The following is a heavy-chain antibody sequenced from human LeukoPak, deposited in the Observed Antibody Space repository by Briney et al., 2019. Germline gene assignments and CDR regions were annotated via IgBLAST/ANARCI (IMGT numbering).Heavy chain of an antibody. CDR1: GGSISSGDYY. CDR2: IYYSGTT. J-gene: IGHJ6*02. CDR3: ARATSDSLGYYYYGMDV. V-gene: IGHV4-61*08. D-gene: IGHD2-15*01. Sequence: SETLSLTCTVSGGSISSGDYYWSWIRQPPGKGLEWIGYIYYSGTTNSNPSLKSRVTISVDTSKNQFSLKLSSVTAADTAVYYCARATSDSLGYYYYGMDVWGQGTTVTVSS.